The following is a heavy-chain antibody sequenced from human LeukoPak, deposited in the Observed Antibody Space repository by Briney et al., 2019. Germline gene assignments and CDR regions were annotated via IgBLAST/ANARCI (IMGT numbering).Heavy chain of an antibody. J-gene: IGHJ4*02. CDR1: GYTFTGYY. V-gene: IGHV1-2*02. CDR2: INPNSGGT. Sequence: ASVKVSCKASGYTFTGYYMHWVRQAPGQGLEWMGRINPNSGGTNYAQKFQGRVTMTRDTSISTAYMELSRLRSDDTAVYYCARVTYYYDSSGYFAYWGQGTLVTVSS. D-gene: IGHD3-22*01. CDR3: ARVTYYYDSSGYFAY.